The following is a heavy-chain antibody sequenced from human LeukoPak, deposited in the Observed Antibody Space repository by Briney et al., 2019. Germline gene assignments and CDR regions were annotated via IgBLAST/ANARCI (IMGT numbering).Heavy chain of an antibody. CDR1: GFTFSSYG. V-gene: IGHV3-33*01. D-gene: IGHD3/OR15-3a*01. Sequence: GSLRLSCAASGFTFSSYGMHWVRQAPGKGLEWVAVIWYDGSNKYYADSVKGRFTISRDNSKNTLYLQMNSLRAEDTAVYYCARVGLDRYYYYYMDVWGKATTVTVSS. J-gene: IGHJ6*03. CDR2: IWYDGSNK. CDR3: ARVGLDRYYYYYMDV.